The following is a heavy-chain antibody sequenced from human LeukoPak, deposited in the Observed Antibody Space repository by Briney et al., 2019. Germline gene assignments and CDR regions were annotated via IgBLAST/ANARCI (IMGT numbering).Heavy chain of an antibody. CDR2: IRYDGSNK. CDR1: GFTFSTYG. J-gene: IGHJ4*02. CDR3: ARVGREYSNSSPPDY. D-gene: IGHD6-6*01. V-gene: IGHV3-30*02. Sequence: GGSLRLSCAASGFTFSTYGMYWVRQAPGKGLEWVAFIRYDGSNKYYADSVKGRFTISRDNSKNTLYLQMNSLRVEDTAMYYCARVGREYSNSSPPDYWGQGTLVTVSS.